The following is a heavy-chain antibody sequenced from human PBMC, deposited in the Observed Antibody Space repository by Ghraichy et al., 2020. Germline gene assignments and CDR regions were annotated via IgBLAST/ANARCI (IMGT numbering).Heavy chain of an antibody. CDR3: ARTHPLTGTNWFDP. D-gene: IGHD1-7*01. CDR2: IYWDDDK. V-gene: IGHV2-5*02. CDR1: GFSLSTSGVG. J-gene: IGHJ5*02. Sequence: SGPTLVKPTQTLTLTCTFSGFSLSTSGVGVGWIRQPPGKALEWLALIYWDDDKRYSPSLKSRLTITKDTSKNQVVLTMTNMDPVDTATYYCARTHPLTGTNWFDPWGQGTLVTVSS.